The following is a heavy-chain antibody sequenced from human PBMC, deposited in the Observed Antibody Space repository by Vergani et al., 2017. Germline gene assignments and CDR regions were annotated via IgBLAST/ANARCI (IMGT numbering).Heavy chain of an antibody. CDR2: ISSNGGST. D-gene: IGHD6-13*01. J-gene: IGHJ6*03. CDR3: ARDLGYTAAGNYYYYMDV. CDR1: GFTFSSYA. V-gene: IGHV3-64*01. Sequence: EVQLVESGGGLVQPGGSLRLSCAASGFTFSSYAMHWVRQAPGKGLEYVSAISSNGGSTYYANSVKGRFTISRDNSKNTLYLQMGSLRAEDMAVYYCARDLGYTAAGNYYYYMDVWGKGTTVTVSS.